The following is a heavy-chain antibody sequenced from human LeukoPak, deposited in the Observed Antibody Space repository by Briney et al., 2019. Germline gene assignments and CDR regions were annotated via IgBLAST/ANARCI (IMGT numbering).Heavy chain of an antibody. CDR1: GYTFTSYG. D-gene: IGHD6-19*01. V-gene: IGHV1-8*02. CDR3: ARPTSGWYISLGDAFDI. Sequence: ASVKVSCKASGYTFTSYGISWVRQAPGQGLEWMGWMNPNSGNTGYAQKFQGRVTMTRNTSISTAYMELSSLRSEDTAVYYCARPTSGWYISLGDAFDIWGQGTTVTVSS. CDR2: MNPNSGNT. J-gene: IGHJ3*02.